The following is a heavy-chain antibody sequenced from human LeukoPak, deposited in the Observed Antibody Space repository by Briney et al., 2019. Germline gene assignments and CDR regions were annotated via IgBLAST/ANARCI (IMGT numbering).Heavy chain of an antibody. D-gene: IGHD3-3*01. CDR1: GFTFSSYA. CDR3: AKDTIFGVGNPFDP. J-gene: IGHJ5*02. V-gene: IGHV3-23*01. Sequence: PGRSLRLSCAASGFTFSSYAMSWVRQAPGKGLEWVSAISGSGGSTYYADSVKGRFTISRDNSKNTLYLQMNSLRAEDTAVYYCAKDTIFGVGNPFDPWGQGTLVTVSS. CDR2: ISGSGGST.